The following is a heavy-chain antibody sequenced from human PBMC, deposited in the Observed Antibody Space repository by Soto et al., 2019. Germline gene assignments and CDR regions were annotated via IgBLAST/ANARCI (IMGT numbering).Heavy chain of an antibody. Sequence: PSETLSLTCTVSGGSISPYYWSWVRQPPGKGLEWIGYVYYSGNTNYNPSLESRVTISVDTSRNQFSLNLTSATAADTAVYYCARKGAAAYYAHYYMDVWGRGTTVTVSS. CDR3: ARKGAAAYYAHYYMDV. CDR1: GGSISPYY. CDR2: VYYSGNT. J-gene: IGHJ6*03. D-gene: IGHD6-13*01. V-gene: IGHV4-59*01.